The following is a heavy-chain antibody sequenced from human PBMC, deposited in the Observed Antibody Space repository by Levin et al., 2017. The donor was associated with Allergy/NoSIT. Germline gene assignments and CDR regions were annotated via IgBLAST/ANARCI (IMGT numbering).Heavy chain of an antibody. Sequence: LSLTCAASGFTFDDYGMSWVRQAPGKGLEWVSGINWNGGSTGYADSVKGRFTISRDNAKNSLYLQMNSLRAEDTALYYCARGGIAVAPPGGYYFDYWGQGTLVTVSS. D-gene: IGHD6-19*01. V-gene: IGHV3-20*04. CDR3: ARGGIAVAPPGGYYFDY. CDR1: GFTFDDYG. J-gene: IGHJ4*02. CDR2: INWNGGST.